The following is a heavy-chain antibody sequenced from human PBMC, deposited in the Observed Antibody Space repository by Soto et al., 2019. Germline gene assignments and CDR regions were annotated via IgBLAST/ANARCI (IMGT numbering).Heavy chain of an antibody. D-gene: IGHD6-6*01. CDR1: SDSMNSGGYY. CDR3: ARRGGSSSGYYYYAMDV. V-gene: IGHV4-31*03. J-gene: IGHJ6*02. CDR2: IYSNGDT. Sequence: KTSETLSLTCSVSSDSMNSGGYYWSWIRQHPGKGLEWTGYIYSNGDTYYNPSLKSRVTISVDTSKNQFSLNLTSVTAADTAVYYCARRGGSSSGYYYYAMDVWGQGTTVTVSS.